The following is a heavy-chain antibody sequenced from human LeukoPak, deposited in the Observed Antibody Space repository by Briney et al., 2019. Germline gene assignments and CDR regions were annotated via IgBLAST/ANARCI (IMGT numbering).Heavy chain of an antibody. CDR1: GLTFIDAW. CDR2: IYYSGSA. J-gene: IGHJ4*02. D-gene: IGHD7-27*01. Sequence: PGGSLRLSCAASGLTFIDAWMSWVRQAPGKGLEWIGHIYYSGSARYNPSLKSRVTISVDTSKKQFSLKLSSVTAADTAVYYCARHSTNWYPRAGIGLDYWGQGTLVTVSS. V-gene: IGHV4-59*08. CDR3: ARHSTNWYPRAGIGLDY.